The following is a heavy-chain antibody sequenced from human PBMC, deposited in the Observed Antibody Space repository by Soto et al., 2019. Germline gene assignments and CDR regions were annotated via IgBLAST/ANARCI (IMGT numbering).Heavy chain of an antibody. CDR1: GFTFGDHA. V-gene: IGHV3-49*03. J-gene: IGHJ4*02. Sequence: EVQLVESGGGLVQSGRSLRLSCTASGFTFGDHAMSWFRQAPGKGLEWVGLVRAKAYGGTTEYAASVKGRFIISRDDPKSIAYLQMDSLKTEDTAVYYCSRLQRSGDGYDYWGQGTLVTVSS. CDR2: VRAKAYGGTT. CDR3: SRLQRSGDGYDY. D-gene: IGHD3-10*01.